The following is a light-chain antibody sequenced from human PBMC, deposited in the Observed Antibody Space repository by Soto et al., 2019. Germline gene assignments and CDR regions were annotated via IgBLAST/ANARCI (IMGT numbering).Light chain of an antibody. Sequence: EIVLTQSPGTLSLSPGERATLSCRASQSVVSKFFAWYQQKPGQAPRLLIYATSSRATGIPYRFSGSGSGTDFTLTISILEPEDFAVYYCQQYGSPPMYAFGQGTKLEIK. J-gene: IGKJ2*01. V-gene: IGKV3-20*01. CDR1: QSVVSKF. CDR2: ATS. CDR3: QQYGSPPMYA.